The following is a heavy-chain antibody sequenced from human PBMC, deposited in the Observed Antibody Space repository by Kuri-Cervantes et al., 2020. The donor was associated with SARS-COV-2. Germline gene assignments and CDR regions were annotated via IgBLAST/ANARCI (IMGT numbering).Heavy chain of an antibody. V-gene: IGHV3-23*01. CDR2: ISGSGGNT. D-gene: IGHD3-10*01. CDR1: GFTFSSYA. J-gene: IGHJ4*02. CDR3: ALLWFGELPDDY. Sequence: GGSLTLSCAASGFTFSSYAVSWVRHAQGMGLEWVSAISGSGGNTYYADSVKGRFTIPRDNSKNTLYLQMNSLRSEDTAVYYCALLWFGELPDDYWGQGTLVTVSS.